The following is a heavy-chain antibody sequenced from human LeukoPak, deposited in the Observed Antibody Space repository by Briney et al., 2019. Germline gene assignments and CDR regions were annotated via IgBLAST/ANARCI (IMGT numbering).Heavy chain of an antibody. D-gene: IGHD4-23*01. CDR2: IYHSGST. J-gene: IGHJ1*01. Sequence: SETLSLTCAVSGDSISTTNYYWGWVRQPPGKGLEWIGEIYHSGSTNYNPSLKSRVTISVDKSKNQFSLKLSSVTAADTAVYYCASLTTTVVTPRGFQHWGQGTLVTVSS. V-gene: IGHV4-39*07. CDR1: GDSISTTNYY. CDR3: ASLTTTVVTPRGFQH.